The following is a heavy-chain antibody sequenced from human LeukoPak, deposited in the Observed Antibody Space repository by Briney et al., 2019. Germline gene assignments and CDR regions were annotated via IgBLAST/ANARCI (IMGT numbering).Heavy chain of an antibody. CDR2: ITSGGRTI. CDR1: GFTFNTYE. D-gene: IGHD1-7*01. CDR3: ARGGWNYVFNS. V-gene: IGHV3-48*03. J-gene: IGHJ5*02. Sequence: GGSRTLSCAASGFTFNTYEMNWVRQAPGKGLEWVSYITSGGRTIYYADYVKGRFTISRDNAKNSLYLQMNSLRAEDTAVYYCARGGWNYVFNSWGQGTLVTVSS.